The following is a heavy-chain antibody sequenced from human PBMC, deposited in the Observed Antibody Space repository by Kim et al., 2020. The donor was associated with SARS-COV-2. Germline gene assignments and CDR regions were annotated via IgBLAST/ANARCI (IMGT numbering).Heavy chain of an antibody. CDR1: GYTFTSYG. J-gene: IGHJ6*02. Sequence: ASVKVSCKASGYTFTSYGISWVRQAPGQGLEWMGWISAYNGNTNYAQKLQGRVTMTTDTSTSTAYMELRSLRSDDTAVYYCARDSYYGSGSQHYGMDVWGQGTTVTVSS. V-gene: IGHV1-18*01. CDR2: ISAYNGNT. CDR3: ARDSYYGSGSQHYGMDV. D-gene: IGHD3-10*01.